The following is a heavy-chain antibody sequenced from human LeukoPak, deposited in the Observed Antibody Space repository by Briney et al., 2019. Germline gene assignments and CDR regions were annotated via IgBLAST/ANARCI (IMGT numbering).Heavy chain of an antibody. V-gene: IGHV3-9*01. CDR3: AKDRAAAAVYHPIFDY. CDR2: ISWNSGSI. J-gene: IGHJ4*02. Sequence: GGSLRLSCAASEFSFSDYTMNWVRQAPGKGLEWVSGISWNSGSIGYADSVKGRFTISRDNSKNTLYLQMNSLRAEDTAVYYCAKDRAAAAVYHPIFDYWGQGTLVTVSS. CDR1: EFSFSDYT. D-gene: IGHD6-13*01.